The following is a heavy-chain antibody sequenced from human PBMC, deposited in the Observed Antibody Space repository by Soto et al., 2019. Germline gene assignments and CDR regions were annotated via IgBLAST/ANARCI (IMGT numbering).Heavy chain of an antibody. Sequence: DLEESGGGSVQPGGSLRLSCAASGVSLSPYWMHWVRQAPGRGLELVSRLSRVGFGAAYADSGKGRFFISRDIARNTLLLQMNSLRADDTAVYYCARDLGGPDYGGRGTSVTVSS. CDR3: ARDLGGPDY. J-gene: IGHJ4*02. CDR1: GVSLSPYW. D-gene: IGHD3-16*01. CDR2: LSRVGFGA. V-gene: IGHV3-74*03.